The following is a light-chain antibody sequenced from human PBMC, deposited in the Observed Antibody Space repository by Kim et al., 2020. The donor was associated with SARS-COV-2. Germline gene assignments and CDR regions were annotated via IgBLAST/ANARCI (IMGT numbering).Light chain of an antibody. CDR3: QVWDSSSDHLVV. Sequence: PGKTARITCGGTNIGSKSVHWYQQKPGQAPVLVIYYDSDRHSGIPERFSGSNSGNTATLTISRVEAGDEADYYCQVWDSSSDHLVVFGGGTQLTVL. V-gene: IGLV3-21*04. J-gene: IGLJ2*01. CDR1: NIGSKS. CDR2: YDS.